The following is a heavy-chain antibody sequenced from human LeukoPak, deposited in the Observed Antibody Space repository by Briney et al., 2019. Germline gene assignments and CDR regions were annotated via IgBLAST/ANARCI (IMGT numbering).Heavy chain of an antibody. CDR2: IYASGST. CDR3: ARETHSGTYSLDIVSDT. D-gene: IGHD2-15*01. V-gene: IGHV4-4*07. J-gene: IGHJ5*01. Sequence: SETLSLTCTVSDGSISTNYWSWIRQPAGKGLEWIGRIYASGSTNYKPSLKSRVTMSVDTSKNQFSLKLSSVTAADTAVYYCARETHSGTYSLDIVSDTWGHGTLVTVS. CDR1: DGSISTNY.